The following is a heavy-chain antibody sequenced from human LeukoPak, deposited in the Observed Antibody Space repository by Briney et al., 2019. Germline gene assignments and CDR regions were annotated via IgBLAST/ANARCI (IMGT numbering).Heavy chain of an antibody. CDR1: GFTFSSYA. Sequence: ETGGSLRLSCAASGFTFSSYAMSWVRQAPGKGLEWVSVISGSGGSTYYADSVKGRFTISRDNSKNTLYLQMKSLRAEDRAVYYCAKDGGSSWSREYFQYWGQGTLVTVSS. V-gene: IGHV3-23*01. D-gene: IGHD6-13*01. J-gene: IGHJ1*01. CDR3: AKDGGSSWSREYFQY. CDR2: ISGSGGST.